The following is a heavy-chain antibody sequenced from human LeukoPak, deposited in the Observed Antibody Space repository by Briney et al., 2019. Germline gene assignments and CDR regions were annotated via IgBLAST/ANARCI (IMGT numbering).Heavy chain of an antibody. V-gene: IGHV3-20*04. D-gene: IGHD1-26*01. CDR2: INWNGITT. CDR1: GFIFDNYD. Sequence: PGGSLRLSCAASGFIFDNYDMTWIRQVPGKGLEWVSGINWNGITTRYADSVKGRFTTSRDSAKNSLYLQMNSLRAEDTALYYCARDGSRSDDAFDIWGQGTMVTVSS. CDR3: ARDGSRSDDAFDI. J-gene: IGHJ3*02.